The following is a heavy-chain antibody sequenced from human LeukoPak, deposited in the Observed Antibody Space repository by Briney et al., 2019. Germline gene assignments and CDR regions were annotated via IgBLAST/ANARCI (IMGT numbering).Heavy chain of an antibody. V-gene: IGHV3-30*02. CDR2: IRYDGSNK. Sequence: PGGSLRLSCAASGFTFSSFGIHWVRQAPGKGLEWVAFIRYDGSNKYYADSVKGRFTISRDNPKNTLYLQMNSLRAEDTAVYYCAKGYSGYDWSLVDYWGQGTLVTVSS. D-gene: IGHD5-12*01. CDR1: GFTFSSFG. J-gene: IGHJ4*02. CDR3: AKGYSGYDWSLVDY.